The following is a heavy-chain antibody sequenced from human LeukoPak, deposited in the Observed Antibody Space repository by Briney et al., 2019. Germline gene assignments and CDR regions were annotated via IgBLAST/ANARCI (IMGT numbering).Heavy chain of an antibody. CDR2: IIPIFGTA. CDR1: GGTFSSYA. D-gene: IGHD6-19*01. V-gene: IGHV1-69*13. CDR3: ARDREQWPPRPGGLDY. J-gene: IGHJ4*02. Sequence: SVKVSCKASGGTFSSYAISWVRQAPGQGLEWMGGIIPIFGTANYAQKFQGRVTITADESTSTAYMELSSLRSEDTAVYYCARDREQWPPRPGGLDYWGQGTLVTVSS.